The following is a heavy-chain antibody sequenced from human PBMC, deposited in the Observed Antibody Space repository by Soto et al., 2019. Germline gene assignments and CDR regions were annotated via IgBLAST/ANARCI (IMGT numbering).Heavy chain of an antibody. Sequence: GGSLRLSCAASGFSFSTYGMHWVRLAPGKGLEWVAVVSFDGNKKYYAESVKGRFTISRDNSKNTLDLQMDSLRVEDTAVYYCAKGAVYGSVSYYNPSAYLVYWGQGTRVTVSS. CDR2: VSFDGNKK. D-gene: IGHD3-10*01. CDR3: AKGAVYGSVSYYNPSAYLVY. CDR1: GFSFSTYG. V-gene: IGHV3-30*18. J-gene: IGHJ4*02.